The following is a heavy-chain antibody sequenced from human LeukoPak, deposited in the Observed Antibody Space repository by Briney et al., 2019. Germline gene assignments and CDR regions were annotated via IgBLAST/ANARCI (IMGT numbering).Heavy chain of an antibody. CDR2: IYYSGST. CDR3: ARGRRYDFWSGQNRDYYYYMGV. Sequence: SETLSLTCTVSGGSISSHYWSWIRQPPGKGLEWIGYIYYSGSTNYNPSLKSRATISVDTSKNQFSLKLSSVTAADTAVYYCARGRRYDFWSGQNRDYYYYMGVWGKGTTVTVSS. V-gene: IGHV4-59*11. D-gene: IGHD3-3*01. CDR1: GGSISSHY. J-gene: IGHJ6*03.